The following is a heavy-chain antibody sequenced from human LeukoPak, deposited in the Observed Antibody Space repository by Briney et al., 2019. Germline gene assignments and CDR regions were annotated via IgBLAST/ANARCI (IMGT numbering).Heavy chain of an antibody. V-gene: IGHV4-31*03. D-gene: IGHD2-2*01. CDR3: ARDMYQLLVDV. CDR2: IYYSGST. CDR1: GGSISSGGYY. J-gene: IGHJ6*02. Sequence: SETLSLTCTVSGGSISSGGYYWTWIRQHPGKGLEWIGYIYYSGSTYYNPSLKSRVTISVDTSKNQFSLKLSSVTAADTAVYYCARDMYQLLVDVWGQGTTVTFSS.